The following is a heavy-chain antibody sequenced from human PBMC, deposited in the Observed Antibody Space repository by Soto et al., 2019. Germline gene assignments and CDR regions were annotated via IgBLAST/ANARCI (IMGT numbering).Heavy chain of an antibody. D-gene: IGHD3-10*01. V-gene: IGHV1-3*01. CDR1: GYTFTSYA. CDR3: ARDLGWSGRGVDAYYYYGMDV. Sequence: GASVKVSCKASGYTFTSYAMHWVRQAPGQRLEWMGWINAGNGDTKYSQKFQGRVTITRDTSANTAYMELSSLRSEDTAVYYCARDLGWSGRGVDAYYYYGMDVWGQGTTVIVSS. J-gene: IGHJ6*02. CDR2: INAGNGDT.